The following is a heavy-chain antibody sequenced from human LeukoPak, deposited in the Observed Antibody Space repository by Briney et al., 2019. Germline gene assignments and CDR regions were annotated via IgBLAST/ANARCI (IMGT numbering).Heavy chain of an antibody. CDR1: GFTFSSYS. CDR3: ARGRMLYHYDSSGYPFDY. CDR2: INQDGSAK. J-gene: IGHJ4*02. D-gene: IGHD3-22*01. V-gene: IGHV3-7*04. Sequence: PGGSLRLSCAATGFTFSSYSMNWARQAPGKGLEGVANINQDGSAKYYVDSVKGRFTISRDNAKNSLYLQMNSLRAEDTAVYYCARGRMLYHYDSSGYPFDYWGQGSLVTVSS.